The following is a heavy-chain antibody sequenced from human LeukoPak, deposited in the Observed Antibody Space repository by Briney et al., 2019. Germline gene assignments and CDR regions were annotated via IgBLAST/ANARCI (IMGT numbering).Heavy chain of an antibody. CDR1: GGSISSFY. V-gene: IGHV4-59*01. J-gene: IGHJ6*02. CDR3: ARESPVDSSGSYYYNMDV. CDR2: IDYSGTT. Sequence: PSETLSLTCTVSGGSISSFYWSWIRQPPGKGLEWIGYIDYSGTTNYHPSLKSRVIISVDTSKNQFSLRLSSVTAADTAVYYCARESPVDSSGSYYYNMDVWGQRTPVTVSS. D-gene: IGHD3-22*01.